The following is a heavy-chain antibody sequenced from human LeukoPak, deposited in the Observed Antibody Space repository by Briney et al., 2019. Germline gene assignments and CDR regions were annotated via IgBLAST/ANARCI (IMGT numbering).Heavy chain of an antibody. D-gene: IGHD1-26*01. CDR1: GGTFSSYA. CDR3: ASDPAGEGATLLS. CDR2: IIPIFGTA. Sequence: SVKVSCKASGGTFSSYAISWVRQAPGQGLEWMGGIIPIFGTANYAQKLQGRVTITTDESTSTAYMELSSLRSEDTAVYYCASDPAGEGATLLSWGQGTLVTVSS. V-gene: IGHV1-69*05. J-gene: IGHJ5*02.